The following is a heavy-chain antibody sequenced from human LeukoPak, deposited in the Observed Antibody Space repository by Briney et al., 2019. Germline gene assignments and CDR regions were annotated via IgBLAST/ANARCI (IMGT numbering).Heavy chain of an antibody. CDR3: AKEGTVTKGGMDV. CDR2: ISYDGSNK. CDR1: GFTFSSYG. J-gene: IGHJ6*04. Sequence: GSLRLSCAASGFTFSSYGMHWVRQAPGKGLEWVAVISYDGSNKYYADSVKGRFTISRDNSKNPLYLQMNSLRAEDTAVYYCAKEGTVTKGGMDVWGKGTTVTVSS. D-gene: IGHD4-17*01. V-gene: IGHV3-30*18.